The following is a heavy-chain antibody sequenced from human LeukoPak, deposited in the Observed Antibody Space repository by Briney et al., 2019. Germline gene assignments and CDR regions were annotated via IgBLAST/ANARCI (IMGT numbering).Heavy chain of an antibody. V-gene: IGHV1-8*02. Sequence: GASVKVSCKASGYTFTHYDISWVRQASGQGLEWMGWMNPNSDNTGYSQKFQGRVTMTRNTSTSTAYMELSSLRSEDTAVYYCARGAVNYYDSSGVYYFDNWGQGTLVTVSS. CDR3: ARGAVNYYDSSGVYYFDN. D-gene: IGHD3-22*01. CDR2: MNPNSDNT. J-gene: IGHJ4*02. CDR1: GYTFTHYD.